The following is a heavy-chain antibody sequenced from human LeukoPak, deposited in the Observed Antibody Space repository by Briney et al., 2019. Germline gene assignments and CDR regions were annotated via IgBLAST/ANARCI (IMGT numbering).Heavy chain of an antibody. V-gene: IGHV3-20*04. CDR3: ARKMKTGDRVGSFDI. CDR1: GFTFDVYG. Sequence: GGSLRLSCAASGFTFDVYGMSWVRQAPGKGLEWVSGINWNGGRTGYADSVKGRFTISRDNAKKSLYVQMNSLTGEDTAVYYCARKMKTGDRVGSFDIWGQGTMVTVSS. J-gene: IGHJ3*02. CDR2: INWNGGRT. D-gene: IGHD1-1*01.